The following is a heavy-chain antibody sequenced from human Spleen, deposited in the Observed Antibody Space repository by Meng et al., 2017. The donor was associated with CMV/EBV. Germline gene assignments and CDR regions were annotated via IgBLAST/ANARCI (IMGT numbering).Heavy chain of an antibody. CDR2: ISHSGYA. CDR3: ASTVWFGELKDY. CDR1: DSSISSHYF. J-gene: IGHJ4*02. V-gene: IGHV4-38-2*02. Sequence: SETLSLTCTVSDSSISSHYFWAWIRQPPEEGLEWIGTISHSGYAYYNPSLMSRVTMSIDTSKSQFSLRVNSVTAADTAVYYCASTVWFGELKDYWGQGTLVTVSS. D-gene: IGHD3-10*01.